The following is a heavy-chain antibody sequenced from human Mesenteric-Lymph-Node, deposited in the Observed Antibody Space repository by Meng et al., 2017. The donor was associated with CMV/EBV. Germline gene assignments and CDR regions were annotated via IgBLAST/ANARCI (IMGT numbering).Heavy chain of an antibody. CDR2: ISAYSGDT. Sequence: ASVKVSCKASGYTFTRFDISWVRQAPGQGLEWLGRISAYSGDTTFARNLQGRVTMTTDTSTTTAYMELRSLRSDDTAVYYCARDYSYALHYYYYYGMDVWGQGTTVTVSS. V-gene: IGHV1-18*01. J-gene: IGHJ6*02. CDR1: GYTFTRFD. CDR3: ARDYSYALHYYYYYGMDV. D-gene: IGHD5-18*01.